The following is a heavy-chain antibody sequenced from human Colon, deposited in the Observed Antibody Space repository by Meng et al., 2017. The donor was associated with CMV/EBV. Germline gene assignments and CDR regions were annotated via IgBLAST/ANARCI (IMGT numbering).Heavy chain of an antibody. Sequence: CSVSRGSMSRSHWSSCVRQPPGEGLEWIGEIYHSGSTNYNPSLKSRVTISVDKSKNQFSLKLSSVTAADTAVYYCARDSGYQQGLDYWGQGTLVTVSS. CDR2: IYHSGST. CDR1: RGSMSRSHW. J-gene: IGHJ4*02. CDR3: ARDSGYQQGLDY. V-gene: IGHV4-4*02. D-gene: IGHD6-13*01.